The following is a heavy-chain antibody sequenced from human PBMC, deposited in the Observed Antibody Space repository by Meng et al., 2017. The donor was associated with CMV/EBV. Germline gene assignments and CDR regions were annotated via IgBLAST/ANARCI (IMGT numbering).Heavy chain of an antibody. CDR3: ARVNPNYYFYGVDV. CDR2: IYYSGSP. J-gene: IGHJ6*02. CDR1: GGSISSSSYY. V-gene: IGHV4-39*07. Sequence: SETLSLTCTVSGGSISSSSYYWGWLRQPPGKGLEWVGTIYYSGSPYYNPSLQSRVTISVDTSKNQFSLKLSFVTAADTAVYYCARVNPNYYFYGVDVWGQGTTVTVSS.